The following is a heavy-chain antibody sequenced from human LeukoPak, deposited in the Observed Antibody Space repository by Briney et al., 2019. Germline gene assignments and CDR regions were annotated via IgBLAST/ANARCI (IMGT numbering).Heavy chain of an antibody. CDR3: ARDLPYGDYVSGYFQH. Sequence: PGGSLRLSCAASGFTFSSYWMSWVRQAPGKGLEWVANIKQDGSEKYYVDSVKGRFTISRDNAKNSLYLQMNSLRAEDTAVYYCARDLPYGDYVSGYFQHWGQGTLVTVSS. CDR2: IKQDGSEK. D-gene: IGHD4-17*01. V-gene: IGHV3-7*01. J-gene: IGHJ1*01. CDR1: GFTFSSYW.